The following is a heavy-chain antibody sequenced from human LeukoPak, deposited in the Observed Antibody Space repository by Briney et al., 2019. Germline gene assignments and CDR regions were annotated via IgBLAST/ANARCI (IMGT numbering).Heavy chain of an antibody. CDR2: IYYSRST. CDR3: ARDWVGDYALDP. CDR1: GGSISSGGYY. J-gene: IGHJ5*02. V-gene: IGHV4-31*03. Sequence: PSQTLSLTCTVSGGSISSGGYYWSWIRQHPGKGLEWIGYIYYSRSTYYNPSLKSRVTISVDTSKNQFSLKLSSVTAADTAVYYCARDWVGDYALDPRGQGTLVTVSS. D-gene: IGHD4-17*01.